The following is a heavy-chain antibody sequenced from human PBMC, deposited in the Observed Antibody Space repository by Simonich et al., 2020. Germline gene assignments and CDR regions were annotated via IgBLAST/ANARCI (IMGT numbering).Heavy chain of an antibody. D-gene: IGHD6-13*01. V-gene: IGHV1-18*01. Sequence: QVQLVQSGAEVKKPGASVKVSCKASGYTFTSYGISWVGQAPGQGLEWMGWISTYNGNTNYAQKRQGRVTMTTDTSTSTAYRELRSLRSDDTAVYYCARDQGGRAAAATDYWGQGTLVTVSS. CDR3: ARDQGGRAAAATDY. CDR1: GYTFTSYG. J-gene: IGHJ4*02. CDR2: ISTYNGNT.